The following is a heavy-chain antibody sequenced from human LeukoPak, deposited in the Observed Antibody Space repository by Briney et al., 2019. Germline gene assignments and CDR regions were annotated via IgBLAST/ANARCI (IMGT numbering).Heavy chain of an antibody. Sequence: PGGSLRLSCAASGFTFHAYALHWVRQAPGKGLEWVSGISWNGANIDYADSVKGRFTISRDNAKNSLYLQMNSLRAEDTAVYYCARDFSTTASHYWGQGTLVTVSS. CDR3: ARDFSTTASHY. V-gene: IGHV3-9*01. CDR2: ISWNGANI. CDR1: GFTFHAYA. J-gene: IGHJ4*02. D-gene: IGHD4-11*01.